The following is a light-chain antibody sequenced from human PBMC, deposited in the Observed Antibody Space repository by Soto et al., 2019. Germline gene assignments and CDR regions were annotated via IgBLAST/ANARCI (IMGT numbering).Light chain of an antibody. CDR2: KAH. J-gene: IGKJ1*01. Sequence: DIQMTQCPSTLSASVGDRVTSTCRASQSISSWLAWYQQKPGKAPKLVIYKAHSLESRVPSRFSGSGSGTDFSLTISSLQPDEFATYYCQQYNSYSWTFGQGTKVDIK. CDR1: QSISSW. V-gene: IGKV1-5*03. CDR3: QQYNSYSWT.